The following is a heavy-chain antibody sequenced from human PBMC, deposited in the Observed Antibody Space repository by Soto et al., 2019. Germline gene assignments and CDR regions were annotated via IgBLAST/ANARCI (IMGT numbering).Heavy chain of an antibody. CDR1: GDSVSSNSAT. D-gene: IGHD2-2*01. V-gene: IGHV6-1*01. Sequence: SQTLSLTCGISGDSVSSNSATWNWIRQSPSRGLEWLGRTYYRSKWYNDYAVSVKSRLTINPDTSKNQFSLQLNSVTPDDTAVYYCARENGAAAQAHYYYGMDVWGQGTTVTVSS. CDR3: ARENGAAAQAHYYYGMDV. CDR2: TYYRSKWYN. J-gene: IGHJ6*02.